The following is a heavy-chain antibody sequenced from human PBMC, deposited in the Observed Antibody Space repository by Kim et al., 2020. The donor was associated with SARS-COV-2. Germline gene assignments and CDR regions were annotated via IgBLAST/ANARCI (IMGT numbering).Heavy chain of an antibody. Sequence: SETLSLTCTVSGGSISSSSYYWGWIRQPPGKGLEWIGSIYYSGSTYYNPSLKSRVTISVDTSKNQFSLKLSSVTAADTAVYYCAEYSSPYDIGAFDIWGQGTMVTVSS. J-gene: IGHJ3*02. CDR2: IYYSGST. V-gene: IGHV4-39*01. D-gene: IGHD3-22*01. CDR1: GGSISSSSYY. CDR3: AEYSSPYDIGAFDI.